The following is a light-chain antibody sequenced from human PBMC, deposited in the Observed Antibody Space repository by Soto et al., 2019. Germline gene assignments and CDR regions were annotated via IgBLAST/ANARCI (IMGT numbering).Light chain of an antibody. Sequence: VLTQSPGTLSLSTGETSTLTCSASHSVSSTFLAWYQQKPGQAPTLLIYDADTRATGIPDRFSGSGFGTHFTLTISSLEPEDFAMYYCQQSASSVTFGQRTLLEI. V-gene: IGKV3-20*01. J-gene: IGKJ5*01. CDR3: QQSASSVT. CDR2: DAD. CDR1: HSVSSTF.